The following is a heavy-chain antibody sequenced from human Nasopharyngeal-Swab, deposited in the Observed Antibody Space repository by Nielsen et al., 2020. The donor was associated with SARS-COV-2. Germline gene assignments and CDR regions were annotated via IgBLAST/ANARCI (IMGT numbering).Heavy chain of an antibody. D-gene: IGHD3-16*01. CDR3: ARESGWGSSQYYYYYGMDV. Sequence: VRQMPGKGLEWVAVISYDGSNKYYADSVKGRFTISRDNSKNTLYLQMNSLRAEDTAVYYCARESGWGSSQYYYYYGMDVWGQGTTVTVSS. V-gene: IGHV3-30*04. J-gene: IGHJ6*02. CDR2: ISYDGSNK.